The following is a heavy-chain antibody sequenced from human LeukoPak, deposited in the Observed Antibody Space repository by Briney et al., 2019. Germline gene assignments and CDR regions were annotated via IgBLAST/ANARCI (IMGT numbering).Heavy chain of an antibody. J-gene: IGHJ4*02. D-gene: IGHD5-18*01. CDR3: ATYRQIQVPFEF. CDR1: GFTFSDFP. Sequence: GGSLRLSCAASGFTFSDFPMIWARQAPGKGLEWVSSIFPSSDEIHYADSVKGRFTISRDNSRSTLSLQMDSLRAEDTATYYCATYRQIQVPFEFWGQGTLVTVSS. CDR2: IFPSSDEI. V-gene: IGHV3-23*01.